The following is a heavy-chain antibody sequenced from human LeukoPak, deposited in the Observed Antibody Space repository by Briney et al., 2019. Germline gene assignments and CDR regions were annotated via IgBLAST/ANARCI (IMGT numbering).Heavy chain of an antibody. CDR1: GFTFSSHW. V-gene: IGHV3-74*01. J-gene: IGHJ6*03. CDR2: ISDDGTNR. D-gene: IGHD2-2*01. CDR3: ATICSTSCYGYYMDV. Sequence: GGSLRLSCAASGFTFSSHWMHWVRQAPGKGLVWVSRISDDGTNRNYADSVTGRSTISRDNAKNSLSLQMNSLRVEDTAVYYCATICSTSCYGYYMDVWGKGTTVTVSS.